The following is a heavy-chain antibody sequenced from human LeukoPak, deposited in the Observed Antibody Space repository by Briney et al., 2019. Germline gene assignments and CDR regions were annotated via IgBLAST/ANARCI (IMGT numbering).Heavy chain of an antibody. J-gene: IGHJ6*02. CDR3: ARGGNWSPYGMDV. CDR2: ISAYNGNT. V-gene: IGHV1-18*01. CDR1: GYTFTSYG. D-gene: IGHD2/OR15-2a*01. Sequence: ASVKVSCKASGYTFTSYGISWVRQAPGQGLEWMGWISAYNGNTNYAQKFQGRVTMTRDTSISTAYMELSRLRSDDTAVYYCARGGNWSPYGMDVWGQGTTVTVSS.